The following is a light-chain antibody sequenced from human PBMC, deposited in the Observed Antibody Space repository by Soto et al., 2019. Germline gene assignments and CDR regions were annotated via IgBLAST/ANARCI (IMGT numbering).Light chain of an antibody. CDR3: SSYTGSSYV. Sequence: QSVLTQPPSASGSPGQSVTISCTGTGSDVGDYNYVSWYQQHPGKAPKLMIYEVSKRPSGVPDRFSGSKSGNTASLTVSGLQAEDEANYYCSSYTGSSYVFGTATKVTVL. CDR1: GSDVGDYNY. V-gene: IGLV2-8*01. CDR2: EVS. J-gene: IGLJ1*01.